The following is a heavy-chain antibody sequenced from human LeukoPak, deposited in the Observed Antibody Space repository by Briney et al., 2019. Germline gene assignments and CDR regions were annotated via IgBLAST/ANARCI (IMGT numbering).Heavy chain of an antibody. Sequence: GGSLRLSCAASGFPVSSNYMSWVRQAPGKGLEWVSVIYSGGTTIYADSVKGRFTMSRDNSKNTLYLQMSSLRAEDTAMYYCATLPITMIRGGVGYWGQGTLVTVSS. V-gene: IGHV3-53*01. CDR1: GFPVSSNY. CDR3: ATLPITMIRGGVGY. D-gene: IGHD3-10*01. J-gene: IGHJ4*02. CDR2: IYSGGTT.